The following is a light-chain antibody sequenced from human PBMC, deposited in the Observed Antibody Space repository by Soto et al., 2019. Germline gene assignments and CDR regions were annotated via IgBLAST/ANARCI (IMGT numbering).Light chain of an antibody. CDR3: QHFFNYPWT. CDR1: QSGSTW. J-gene: IGKJ1*01. CDR2: KAS. Sequence: DIQMTQSPSTLSASIGDRVTITCRASQSGSTWLAWYQQKPGKAPKLLIYKASTLESGVPSRFSGSGSGTEFTLTIRSLQPDDFATYYCQHFFNYPWTFGQGTMVEIK. V-gene: IGKV1-5*03.